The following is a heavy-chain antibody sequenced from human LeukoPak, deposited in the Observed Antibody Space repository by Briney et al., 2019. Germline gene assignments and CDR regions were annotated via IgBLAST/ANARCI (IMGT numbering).Heavy chain of an antibody. Sequence: GGSLRLSCAASGFTFSSYAMHWVRQAPGKGLEYVSAISSNGGSTYYANSVKGRFTISRDNSKNTLYLQMNSLRAEDTAVYYCAKDHSSGWFDGYWGQGTLVTVSS. V-gene: IGHV3-64*01. CDR2: ISSNGGST. D-gene: IGHD6-19*01. CDR3: AKDHSSGWFDGY. CDR1: GFTFSSYA. J-gene: IGHJ4*02.